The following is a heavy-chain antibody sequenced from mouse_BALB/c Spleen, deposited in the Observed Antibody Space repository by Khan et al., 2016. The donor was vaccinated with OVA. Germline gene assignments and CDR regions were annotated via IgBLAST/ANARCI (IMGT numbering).Heavy chain of an antibody. CDR2: IYPGGGYT. V-gene: IGHV1-63*02. Sequence: VQLQQSGAELVRPGTSVKISCKASGYTFTNYWLGWIKQRPGHGLEWIGDIYPGGGYTNYNEKFKGKATLTACTSSSTAYMQLSGLTSEDSTAYFCARWATWYFDVWGAGTTVTVSS. D-gene: IGHD3-1*01. CDR1: GYTFTNYW. CDR3: ARWATWYFDV. J-gene: IGHJ1*01.